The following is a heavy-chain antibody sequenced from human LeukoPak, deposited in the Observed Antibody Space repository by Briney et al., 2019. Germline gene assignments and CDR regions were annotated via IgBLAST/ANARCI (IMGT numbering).Heavy chain of an antibody. V-gene: IGHV3-48*03. CDR1: GFTFSSYE. CDR2: ISSTNRII. D-gene: IGHD4-17*01. J-gene: IGHJ4*02. Sequence: GGSLRLSCAASGFTFSSYEMNWVRQAPGKGLECVSYISSTNRIINYADSVKGRFTSSRDNAKDSLYLQMNSLRVEDTAIYYCATADTVTTVGDYWGRGTLVTVSS. CDR3: ATADTVTTVGDY.